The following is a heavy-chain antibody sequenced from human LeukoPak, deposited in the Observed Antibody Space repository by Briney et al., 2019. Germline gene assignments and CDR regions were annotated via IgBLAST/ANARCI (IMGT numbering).Heavy chain of an antibody. Sequence: GGSLRLSCAASGFTFDEYAMSWVRQAPGKRLEWVSLISGDGGTTSYADSVKGRFTISRDNSENSVNLQMKSLRSEDTALYYCAKARRSGTHYSDFDYWGQGTLVTVSS. CDR1: GFTFDEYA. J-gene: IGHJ4*02. D-gene: IGHD1-26*01. CDR3: AKARRSGTHYSDFDY. CDR2: ISGDGGTT. V-gene: IGHV3-43*02.